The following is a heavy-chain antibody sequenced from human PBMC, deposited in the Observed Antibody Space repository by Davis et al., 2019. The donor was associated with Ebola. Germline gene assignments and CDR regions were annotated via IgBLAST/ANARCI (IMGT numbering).Heavy chain of an antibody. CDR1: GFTFSSYA. CDR3: AARYYDYVWGSYRYFYYGMDV. Sequence: PGGSLRLSCAASGFTFSSYAMSWVRQAPGKGLEWVSAISGSGGSTYYADSVKGRFTISRDNSKNTLYLQMNSLRAEDTAVYYCAARYYDYVWGSYRYFYYGMDVWGQGTTVTVSS. D-gene: IGHD3-16*02. CDR2: ISGSGGST. V-gene: IGHV3-23*01. J-gene: IGHJ6*02.